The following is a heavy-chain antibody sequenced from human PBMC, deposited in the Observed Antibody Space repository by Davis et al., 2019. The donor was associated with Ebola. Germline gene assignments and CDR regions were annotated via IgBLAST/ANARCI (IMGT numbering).Heavy chain of an antibody. V-gene: IGHV4-39*01. CDR1: GGSISSSSYY. Sequence: MPGGSLRLSCTVSGGSISSSSYYWGWIRQPPGKGLEWIGSIYYSGSTYYNPSLKSRVTISVDTSKNQFSLKLSSVTAADTAVYYCARHRASHRSWVPFDYWGQGTLVTVSS. D-gene: IGHD2-15*01. J-gene: IGHJ4*02. CDR3: ARHRASHRSWVPFDY. CDR2: IYYSGST.